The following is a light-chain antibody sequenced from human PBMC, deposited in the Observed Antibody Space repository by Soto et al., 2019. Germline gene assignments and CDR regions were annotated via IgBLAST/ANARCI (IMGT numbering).Light chain of an antibody. J-gene: IGKJ1*01. CDR1: QSLNNG. CDR2: DAS. V-gene: IGKV1-5*01. CDR3: QQCRT. Sequence: DIQMTQSPSTLSASVGDRVTITCRASQSLNNGLAWYQQKPGKAPNLLIYDASTLERGVPSRFSGTGSGTEFTLAISSLQPDDFATYYCQQCRTFGQGTKVDI.